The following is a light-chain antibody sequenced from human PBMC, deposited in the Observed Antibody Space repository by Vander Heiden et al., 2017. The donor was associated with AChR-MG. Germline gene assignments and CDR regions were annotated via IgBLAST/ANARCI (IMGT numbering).Light chain of an antibody. CDR3: QSYDTSLSGPVDV. V-gene: IGLV1-40*01. CDR1: ASHSGAGYD. Sequence: HSVPGRPPSVPVPPGQRVTLPLPRSASHSGAGYDVHWYQQLPGTAPKLLVYDNTNRTSGVPDRFSGFKSGTSASLAITGLQAEDEADYYCQSYDTSLSGPVDVFGPGTKVTVL. CDR2: DNT. J-gene: IGLJ1*01.